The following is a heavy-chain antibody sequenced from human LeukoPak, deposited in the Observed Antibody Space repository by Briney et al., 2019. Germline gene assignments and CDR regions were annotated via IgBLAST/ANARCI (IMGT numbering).Heavy chain of an antibody. CDR3: ARFAAGGSYYYYMDV. J-gene: IGHJ6*03. CDR2: ISGSGGST. D-gene: IGHD3-10*01. Sequence: GESLKISCAASGFTFSSYAMSWVRQAPGKGLEWVSAISGSGGSTYYADSVKGRFTISRDNAKNSLYLQMNSLRADDTAVYYCARFAAGGSYYYYMDVWGKGTTVTVSS. CDR1: GFTFSSYA. V-gene: IGHV3-23*01.